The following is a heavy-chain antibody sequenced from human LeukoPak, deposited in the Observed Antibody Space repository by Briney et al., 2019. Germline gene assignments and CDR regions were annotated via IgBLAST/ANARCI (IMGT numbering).Heavy chain of an antibody. J-gene: IGHJ4*02. V-gene: IGHV6-1*01. CDR1: GDSVAGKSAA. CDR3: ARDSSGWANYFDC. Sequence: SQTLSLTCSISGDSVAGKSAAWSWIRQSPSRGLEWLGRTYFRSKWDSDYALSVKSRIIINPDTSKNQFSLQLSSVTPEDTAVYYCARDSSGWANYFDCWDQGTLVTVSS. D-gene: IGHD6-19*01. CDR2: TYFRSKWDS.